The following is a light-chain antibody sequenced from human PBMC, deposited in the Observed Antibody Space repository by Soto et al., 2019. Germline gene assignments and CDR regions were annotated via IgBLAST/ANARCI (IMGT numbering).Light chain of an antibody. CDR1: SSDVGGYNY. Sequence: QSALTQPRSVSGSPGQSVTISCAGTSSDVGGYNYVSWYQQYPGKAPKLIISDVSKRPSGVPDRFSGSKSGNTASLTISGRQAEDEADYYYCSYAGTYTPVVFGGGTKVTVL. CDR2: DVS. CDR3: CSYAGTYTPVV. V-gene: IGLV2-11*01. J-gene: IGLJ2*01.